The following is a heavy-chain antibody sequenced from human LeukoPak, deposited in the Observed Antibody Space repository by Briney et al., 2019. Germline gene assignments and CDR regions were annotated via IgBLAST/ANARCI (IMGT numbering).Heavy chain of an antibody. D-gene: IGHD3-22*01. J-gene: IGHJ3*01. CDR2: IVVGSGNT. CDR1: GFTFTNSA. V-gene: IGHV1-58*01. CDR3: AAEAAYYYDSRDAFDV. Sequence: SVKVSCKASGFTFTNSAVQWVRQARGQRLEWIGWIVVGSGNTNYAQKFQERVTITRDMSTSLVYMELSSLRSEDTAVYYCAAEAAYYYDSRDAFDVWGQGTMVTVSS.